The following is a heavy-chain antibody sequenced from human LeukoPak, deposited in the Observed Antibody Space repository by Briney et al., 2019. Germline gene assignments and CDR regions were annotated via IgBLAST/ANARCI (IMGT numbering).Heavy chain of an antibody. CDR2: IYYSGST. D-gene: IGHD3-16*01. Sequence: SETLSLTCTVSGGSISSYYWSWIRQPPGKGLEWIGYIYYSGSTNYNPSLKSRVTISVDTSKNQFSLKLSSVTAADTAVYYCARGGWGLLSNWFDPWGQGTLATVSS. CDR1: GGSISSYY. V-gene: IGHV4-59*01. CDR3: ARGGWGLLSNWFDP. J-gene: IGHJ5*02.